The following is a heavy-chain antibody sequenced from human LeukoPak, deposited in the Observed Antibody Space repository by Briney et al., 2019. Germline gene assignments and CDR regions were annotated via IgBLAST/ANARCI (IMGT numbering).Heavy chain of an antibody. D-gene: IGHD3-9*01. CDR1: GYTFTCYY. CDR3: AREYYDILTGYYTPGY. Sequence: ASVKVSCKASGYTFTCYYMHWVRQAPGQGLEWMGRINPNSGGTNYAQKFQGRVTMTRDTSISTAYMELSRLRSDDTAVYYCAREYYDILTGYYTPGYWGQGTLVTVSS. V-gene: IGHV1-2*06. CDR2: INPNSGGT. J-gene: IGHJ4*02.